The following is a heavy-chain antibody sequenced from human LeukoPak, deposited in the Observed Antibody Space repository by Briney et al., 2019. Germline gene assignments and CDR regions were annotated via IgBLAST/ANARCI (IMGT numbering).Heavy chain of an antibody. D-gene: IGHD4-17*01. J-gene: IGHJ4*02. CDR1: GFTFSSYA. V-gene: IGHV3-23*01. CDR2: ISGSGGST. CDR3: AKIPTVTTYFDY. Sequence: GGSLRLSCAASGFTFSSYAMSWVRQAPGKGLEWVSAISGSGGSTCYADSVKGRFTISRDNSKNTLYLQMNSLRAEDTAVYYCAKIPTVTTYFDYWGQGTLVTVSS.